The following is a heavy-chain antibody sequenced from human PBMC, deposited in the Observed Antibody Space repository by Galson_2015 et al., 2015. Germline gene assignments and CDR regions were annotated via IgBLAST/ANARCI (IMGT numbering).Heavy chain of an antibody. V-gene: IGHV1-46*01. CDR3: ARTLVDSGSDY. CDR2: IYTSYTGT. D-gene: IGHD6-19*01. CDR1: GYTFTTYY. Sequence: SVKVSCKASGYTFTTYYIHWVRQAPGQGLEWMGIIYTSYTGTNYARNFQGRVTMTKDTSTSTVYMELSSLRSEDTAVYYCARTLVDSGSDYWGQGTLVTVSS. J-gene: IGHJ4*02.